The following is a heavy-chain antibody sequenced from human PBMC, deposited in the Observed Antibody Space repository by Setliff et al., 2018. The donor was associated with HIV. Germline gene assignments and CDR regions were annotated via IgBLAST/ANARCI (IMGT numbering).Heavy chain of an antibody. CDR1: GDSISSSNW. CDR3: ARLGMAAAGSNWFDP. V-gene: IGHV4-4*02. Sequence: PSETLSLTCTVSGDSISSSNWWSWVRQPPGKGLEWIGEIYHRGSTNYNPSLKSRVTISVDKSKNQFSLKMTSVTAADTAVYYCARLGMAAAGSNWFDPWGQGTLVTVSS. CDR2: IYHRGST. J-gene: IGHJ5*02. D-gene: IGHD6-13*01.